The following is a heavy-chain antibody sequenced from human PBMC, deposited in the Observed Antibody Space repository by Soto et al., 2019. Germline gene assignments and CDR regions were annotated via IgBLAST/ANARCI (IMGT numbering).Heavy chain of an antibody. CDR1: GYTFTAYY. D-gene: IGHD5-12*01. V-gene: IGHV1-2*02. Sequence: VASVKVSCKASGYTFTAYYMHWVLQAPGQGLEWMGWINPNSGGTYHAQNFQGRVTMTRDTSTTTAYMELASLRSDDTAVYYCARGGGRGYNELDPWGHGTLVTVSS. J-gene: IGHJ5*02. CDR3: ARGGGRGYNELDP. CDR2: INPNSGGT.